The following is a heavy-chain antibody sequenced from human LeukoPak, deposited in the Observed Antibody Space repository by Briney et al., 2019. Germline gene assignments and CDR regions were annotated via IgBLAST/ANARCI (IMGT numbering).Heavy chain of an antibody. J-gene: IGHJ6*02. CDR1: GFTFSDYY. D-gene: IGHD1-26*01. CDR2: ISGVASDI. Sequence: PGGSLRLSCAASGFTFSDYYMTWIRQALGKGLEWISYISGVASDIYYADSVKGRFTISRDNAKTSVYLQMNSLRVEDTAVYYCARGGAQGMDVWGQGTTVTVSS. CDR3: ARGGAQGMDV. V-gene: IGHV3-11*01.